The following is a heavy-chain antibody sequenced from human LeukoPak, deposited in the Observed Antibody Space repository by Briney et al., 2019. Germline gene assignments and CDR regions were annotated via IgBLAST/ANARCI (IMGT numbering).Heavy chain of an antibody. V-gene: IGHV3-23*01. CDR1: GFTFSSYA. D-gene: IGHD3-22*01. Sequence: GGSLRLSCAASGFTFSSYAMHWVRQAPGKGLEWVSAISGSGGSKYYADSVKGRFTISRDNSKNKLYLQMNSLRAEDTAVYYCAKSYYPHYYDSSGYEIFYAFDIWGQGTMVTVSS. CDR3: AKSYYPHYYDSSGYEIFYAFDI. J-gene: IGHJ3*02. CDR2: ISGSGGSK.